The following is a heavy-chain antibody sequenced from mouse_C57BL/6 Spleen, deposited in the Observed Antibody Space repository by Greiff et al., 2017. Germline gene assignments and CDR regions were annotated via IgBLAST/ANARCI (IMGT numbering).Heavy chain of an antibody. CDR1: GYAFSSYW. D-gene: IGHD1-2*01. Sequence: LQQSGASVKISCKASGYAFSSYWMNWVKQRLGKGLEWIGQIYPGDGDTNYNGKFKGKATLTADKSSSTAYMQLSSLTSEDSAVYFCARFKTTASFAYWGQGTLVTVSA. J-gene: IGHJ3*01. CDR2: IYPGDGDT. V-gene: IGHV1-80*01. CDR3: ARFKTTASFAY.